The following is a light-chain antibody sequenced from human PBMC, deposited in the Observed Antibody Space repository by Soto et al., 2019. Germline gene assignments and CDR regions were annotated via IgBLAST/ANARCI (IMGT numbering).Light chain of an antibody. CDR2: GAS. CDR1: QSVSSSY. Sequence: TQSTDTLSLSPGERATLSCRASQSVSSSYLAWYQQKPGQAPRLLIYGASSRATGIPDRFSGSGSGTDFTLTISRLEPEDFAVYYCPQYHIWTFAQGTKVDIK. V-gene: IGKV3-20*01. J-gene: IGKJ1*01. CDR3: PQYHIWT.